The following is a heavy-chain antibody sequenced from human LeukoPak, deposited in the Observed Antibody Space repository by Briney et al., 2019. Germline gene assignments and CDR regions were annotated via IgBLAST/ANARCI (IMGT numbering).Heavy chain of an antibody. J-gene: IGHJ3*02. CDR2: INTDGSST. D-gene: IGHD3-3*01. CDR3: ASRYDFWSGYNGAFDI. V-gene: IGHV3-74*01. CDR1: GFTFSSYW. Sequence: QPGGSLRLSCAASGFTFSSYWMHWVRHAPGKGLVWVSRINTDGSSTSYADSVKGRFTIPRDNAKNTLYLQMNSLRAEDTAVYYCASRYDFWSGYNGAFDIWGQGTMVTVSS.